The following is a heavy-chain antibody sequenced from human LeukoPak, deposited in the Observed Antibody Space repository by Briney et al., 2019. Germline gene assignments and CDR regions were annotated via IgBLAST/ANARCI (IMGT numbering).Heavy chain of an antibody. V-gene: IGHV4-4*07. CDR1: GGSMITYY. Sequence: KPSETLSLTCTVSGGSMITYYWSWIRQPAGKGLEWIGRIYSSGSTNYNPSLKSRVTISVDTSKNQFSLKLSSVTAADTAVYYCARGLGIAARRSKNPAGNWFDPWGQGTLVTVSS. CDR2: IYSSGST. D-gene: IGHD6-6*01. CDR3: ARGLGIAARRSKNPAGNWFDP. J-gene: IGHJ5*02.